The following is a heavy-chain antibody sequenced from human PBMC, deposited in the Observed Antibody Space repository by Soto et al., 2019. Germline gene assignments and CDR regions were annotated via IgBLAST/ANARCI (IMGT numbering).Heavy chain of an antibody. CDR1: GGSISSYY. V-gene: IGHV4-59*01. CDR2: IYYSGST. Sequence: PSETLSLPCTVAGGSISSYYWIRIRQPPGKGLEWIGYIYYSGSTNYNPSLKSRVTISVDTSKNQFSLKLSSVTAADTAVYYCARVPSPYYYGSGSAYYFDYWGQGTLVTVSS. CDR3: ARVPSPYYYGSGSAYYFDY. D-gene: IGHD3-10*01. J-gene: IGHJ4*02.